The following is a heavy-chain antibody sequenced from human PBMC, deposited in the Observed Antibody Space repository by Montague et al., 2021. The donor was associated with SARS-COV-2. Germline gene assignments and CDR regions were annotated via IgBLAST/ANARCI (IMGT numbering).Heavy chain of an antibody. D-gene: IGHD2-21*02. Sequence: SLRLSFAASGFTFSSYAMHWVRQAPGKGLEWVAVISYDGSNKYYADSVKGRFTISRDNSKNTLYLQMNSLRAEDTAVYYCARDCGGDCYSDLDAFDIWGQGTMVTVSS. CDR3: ARDCGGDCYSDLDAFDI. CDR1: GFTFSSYA. J-gene: IGHJ3*02. V-gene: IGHV3-30-3*01. CDR2: ISYDGSNK.